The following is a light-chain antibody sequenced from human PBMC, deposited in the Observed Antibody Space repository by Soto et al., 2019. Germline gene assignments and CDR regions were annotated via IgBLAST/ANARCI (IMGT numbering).Light chain of an antibody. CDR2: GAS. J-gene: IGKJ5*01. CDR3: QQYGSSPPVT. Sequence: EIVFTQSPDTLSLSPVERATLSCRAIQSVSSSYLAWYQQNPGQAPRLLIYGASSRATGIPDRFSGSGSGTDFTLTISRLETEDFAVYYCQQYGSSPPVTFGQGTRLEI. V-gene: IGKV3-20*01. CDR1: QSVSSSY.